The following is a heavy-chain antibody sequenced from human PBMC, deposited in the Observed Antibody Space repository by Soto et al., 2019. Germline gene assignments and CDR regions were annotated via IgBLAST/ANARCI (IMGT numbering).Heavy chain of an antibody. CDR3: ARPGGEYSSSGAFDI. Sequence: SETLSLTCTVSGGSVSSGSYYWSWIRQHPGRGLEWIGYIYYTGNTYYNPSLKSRLAISVDTSKNQFSLKLTSVTAADTAMYYCARPGGEYSSSGAFDIWGQGTMVTVSS. J-gene: IGHJ3*02. V-gene: IGHV4-31*03. CDR1: GGSVSSGSYY. D-gene: IGHD6-6*01. CDR2: IYYTGNT.